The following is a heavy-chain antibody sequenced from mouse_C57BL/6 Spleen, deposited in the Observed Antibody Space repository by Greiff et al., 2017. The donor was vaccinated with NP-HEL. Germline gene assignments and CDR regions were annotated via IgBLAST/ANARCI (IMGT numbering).Heavy chain of an antibody. V-gene: IGHV5-16*01. D-gene: IGHD1-1*01. CDR2: INYDGSST. CDR3: ARGGDYYYGSSWYFDV. Sequence: EVHLVESEGGLVQPGSSMKLSCTASGFTFSDYYMAWVRQVPEKGLEWVANINYDGSSTYYLDSLKSRFIISRDNAKNILYLQMSSLKSEDTATYYCARGGDYYYGSSWYFDVWGTGTTVTVSS. J-gene: IGHJ1*03. CDR1: GFTFSDYY.